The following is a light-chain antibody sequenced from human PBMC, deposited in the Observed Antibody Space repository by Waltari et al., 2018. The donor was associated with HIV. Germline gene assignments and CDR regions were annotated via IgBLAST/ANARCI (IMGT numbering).Light chain of an antibody. Sequence: QAGLTQPPSVSKGLRQTATLTCTGNSNNVGYQGAAWLQQHQGHPPKLLSYRNNNRPSGIPERFSGSNSGNTVTLTISGTQALDEADYYCQAWDSFTGLFGGGTKLTVL. J-gene: IGLJ2*01. CDR1: SNNVGYQG. CDR2: RNN. CDR3: QAWDSFTGL. V-gene: IGLV10-54*04.